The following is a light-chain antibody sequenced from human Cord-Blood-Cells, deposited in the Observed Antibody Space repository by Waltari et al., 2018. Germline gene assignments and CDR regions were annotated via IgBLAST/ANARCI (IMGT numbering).Light chain of an antibody. J-gene: IGKJ1*01. CDR3: QQYYSTPPT. CDR1: QSVLYSSNNKNY. Sequence: QSPDSLAVSLGERATINCKSSQSVLYSSNNKNYLAWYQQKPGQPPKLLIYWASTRESGVPDRFSGSGSGTDFTLTISSLQAEDVAVYYCQQYYSTPPTFGQGTKVEIK. V-gene: IGKV4-1*01. CDR2: WAS.